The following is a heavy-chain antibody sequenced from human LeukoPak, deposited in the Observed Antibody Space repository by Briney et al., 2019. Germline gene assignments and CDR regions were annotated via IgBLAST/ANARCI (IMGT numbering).Heavy chain of an antibody. Sequence: ASVKVSCKASGYTFTSYYMHWVRQAPGQGLEWMGWVNPNNGATNYAQKFQGRVTMTRGTSISTAYMELSRLGSDDTGVYYCARASGNYYVMDVWGQGTTVSVSS. CDR3: ARASGNYYVMDV. V-gene: IGHV1-2*02. CDR2: VNPNNGAT. CDR1: GYTFTSYY. J-gene: IGHJ6*02.